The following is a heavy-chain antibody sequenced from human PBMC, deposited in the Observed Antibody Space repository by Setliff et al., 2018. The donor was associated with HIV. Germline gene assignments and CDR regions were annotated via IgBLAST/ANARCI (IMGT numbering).Heavy chain of an antibody. J-gene: IGHJ3*02. Sequence: ASVMVSCKASGYTFTGYYMHWVRQAPGQGLEWMGWINPNSGGTNYAQKFQGRVTMTRDTSISTAYMELSRLRSDDTAVYYCASRYYGDDAFDIWGQGTMVTVSS. D-gene: IGHD3-22*01. CDR2: INPNSGGT. V-gene: IGHV1-2*02. CDR3: ASRYYGDDAFDI. CDR1: GYTFTGYY.